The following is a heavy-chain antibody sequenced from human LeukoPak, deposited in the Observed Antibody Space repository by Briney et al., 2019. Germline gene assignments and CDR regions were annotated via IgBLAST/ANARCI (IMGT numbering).Heavy chain of an antibody. CDR1: GDSVSSNSAA. CDR2: TYYRSKWYN. CDR3: ARVSHDFWSGYDNWFDP. Sequence: SQTLSLTCAISGDSVSSNSAAWNWIRQSPSRGLEWLRRTYYRSKWYNDYAVSVKSRITINPDTSKNQFSLQLNSVTPEDTAVYYCARVSHDFWSGYDNWFDPWGQGTLVTVSS. V-gene: IGHV6-1*01. D-gene: IGHD3-3*01. J-gene: IGHJ5*02.